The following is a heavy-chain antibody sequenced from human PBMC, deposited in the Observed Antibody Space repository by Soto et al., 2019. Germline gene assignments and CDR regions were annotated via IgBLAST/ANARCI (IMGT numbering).Heavy chain of an antibody. V-gene: IGHV1-2*04. CDR2: INPNSGGT. Sequence: ASVKVSCEASGYTFTGYYMHWVRQAPGQGLEWMGWINPNSGGTNYAQKFQGWVTMTRDTSISTAYMELSRLRSDDTAVYYCARSSHYDFWSGSPAPFDYWGQGTLATVSS. J-gene: IGHJ4*02. CDR1: GYTFTGYY. D-gene: IGHD3-3*01. CDR3: ARSSHYDFWSGSPAPFDY.